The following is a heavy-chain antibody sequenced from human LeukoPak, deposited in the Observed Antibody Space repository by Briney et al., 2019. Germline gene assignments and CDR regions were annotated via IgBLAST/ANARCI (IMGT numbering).Heavy chain of an antibody. J-gene: IGHJ5*02. CDR1: GYTFTNYG. CDR2: ISPYNGNT. V-gene: IGHV1-18*01. Sequence: SVTVSFMASGYTFTNYGMSCVRQAASQGLEGMGWISPYNGNTDYPQKVQGRVTMTTDTSTSTAYMELRSLRLDDTAVYYCARGGVGHCSGGSCPTSWFDPWGQGTLVTVSP. CDR3: ARGGVGHCSGGSCPTSWFDP. D-gene: IGHD2-15*01.